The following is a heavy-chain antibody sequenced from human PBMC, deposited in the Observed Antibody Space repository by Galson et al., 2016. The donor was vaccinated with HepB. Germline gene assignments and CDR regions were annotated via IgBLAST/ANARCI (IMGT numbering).Heavy chain of an antibody. CDR3: ATCDWWITAYCGAY. J-gene: IGHJ4*02. V-gene: IGHV1-18*01. D-gene: IGHD2-8*02. Sequence: SVKVSCKDSGYTSSSYGICWVRQAPGQGLEGMGWISVYTGRTAYAQKLVGKVTMTADTSTNHAYMELRSLASDDTAVDYCATCDWWITAYCGAYWGQGSLVTVSS. CDR1: GYTSSSYG. CDR2: ISVYTGRT.